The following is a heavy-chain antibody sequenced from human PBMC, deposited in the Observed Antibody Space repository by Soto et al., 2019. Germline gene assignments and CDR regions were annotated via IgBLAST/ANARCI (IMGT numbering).Heavy chain of an antibody. CDR1: GFSISSSSYY. V-gene: IGHV4-39*01. CDR3: ARTYDILTGYYPYYFDY. D-gene: IGHD3-9*01. J-gene: IGHJ4*02. CDR2: IYYSGST. Sequence: SETLSLTCTVSGFSISSSSYYWVWIRQPPGKGLEWIGSIYYSGSTYYNPSLKSRVTISVDTSKNQFSLKLSSVTAADTAVYYCARTYDILTGYYPYYFDYWGQGTLVTVSS.